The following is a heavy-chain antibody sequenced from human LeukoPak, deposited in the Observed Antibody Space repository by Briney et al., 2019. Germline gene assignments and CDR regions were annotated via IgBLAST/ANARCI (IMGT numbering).Heavy chain of an antibody. V-gene: IGHV3-64*01. CDR3: ARTQQWLATGGWYWFDT. CDR1: GFTFSDYP. CDR2: IHSNGIST. D-gene: IGHD6-19*01. Sequence: PGGSLRLSCAASGFTFSDYPIHWVRQAPGKGLEFVSSIHSNGISTYYGNSVKGRFTVSRDNSKNTVYLQMGSLREEDMAVYYCARTQQWLATGGWYWFDTWGQGTLVTVPS. J-gene: IGHJ5*02.